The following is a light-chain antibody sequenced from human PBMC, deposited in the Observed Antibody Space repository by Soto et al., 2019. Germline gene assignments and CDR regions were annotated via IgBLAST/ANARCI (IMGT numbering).Light chain of an antibody. CDR3: SSYAGSYTLGV. CDR1: SSDVGGYNY. V-gene: IGLV2-11*01. Sequence: QSVLTQPRSVSGSPGQSVTISCTGTSSDVGGYNYVSWYQQHPGKAPKLMISDISERPSGVPDRFSGSKSGNTASLTISGLQAEDEADYYCSSYAGSYTLGVFGGGTQLTVL. CDR2: DIS. J-gene: IGLJ3*02.